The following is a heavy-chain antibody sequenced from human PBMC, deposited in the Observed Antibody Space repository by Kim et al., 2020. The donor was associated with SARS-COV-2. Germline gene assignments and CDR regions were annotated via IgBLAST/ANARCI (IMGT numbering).Heavy chain of an antibody. Sequence: GESLKISCKGSGYSFTSYWISWVRQMPGKGLEWMGRIDPSDSYTNYSPSFQGHVTISADKSISTAYLQWSSLKASDTAMYYCARQGAYYYDSSGYVPGGWFDPWGQGTLVTVSS. D-gene: IGHD3-22*01. J-gene: IGHJ5*02. CDR1: GYSFTSYW. V-gene: IGHV5-10-1*01. CDR3: ARQGAYYYDSSGYVPGGWFDP. CDR2: IDPSDSYT.